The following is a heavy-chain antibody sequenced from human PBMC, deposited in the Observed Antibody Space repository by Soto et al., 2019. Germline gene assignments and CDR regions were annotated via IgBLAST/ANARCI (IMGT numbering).Heavy chain of an antibody. CDR3: ARETAGYTSSSGFDY. V-gene: IGHV3-21*01. J-gene: IGHJ4*02. Sequence: GGSLTLSCAASGFTFSSYSMNWVRQAPGKGLEWVSSISSTSSYIYYADSLKGRFTISRDNAKNSLYLQMNSLRAEDTAVYYCARETAGYTSSSGFDYWGQGALVTVSS. CDR1: GFTFSSYS. CDR2: ISSTSSYI. D-gene: IGHD5-12*01.